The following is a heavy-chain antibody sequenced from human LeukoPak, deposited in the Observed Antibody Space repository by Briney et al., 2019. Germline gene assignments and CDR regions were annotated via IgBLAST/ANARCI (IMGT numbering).Heavy chain of an antibody. CDR3: ARDRSGWYRGCYDY. V-gene: IGHV3-48*01. D-gene: IGHD6-19*01. J-gene: IGHJ4*02. CDR2: ISSSSSTI. Sequence: GGSLRLSCAASGFTFSSYSMNWVRQAPGKGLEWVSYISSSSSTIYYADSVKGRFTISRDNAKNSLYLQMNSPRAEDTAVYYCARDRSGWYRGCYDYWGQGTLVTVSS. CDR1: GFTFSSYS.